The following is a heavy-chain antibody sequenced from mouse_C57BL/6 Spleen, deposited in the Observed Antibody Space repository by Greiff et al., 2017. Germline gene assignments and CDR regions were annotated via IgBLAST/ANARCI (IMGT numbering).Heavy chain of an antibody. Sequence: QVQLQQPGAELVKPGASVKLSCKASGYTFTSYWMNWVKQRPGQGLEWIGMIHPNSGSTNYNEKFKSKATLTVDKSSSTAYMQLSSLTSEDSAVYYCARRVLYGSSLYYFDYWGQGTTLTVSS. CDR1: GYTFTSYW. V-gene: IGHV1-64*01. CDR2: IHPNSGST. D-gene: IGHD1-1*01. J-gene: IGHJ2*01. CDR3: ARRVLYGSSLYYFDY.